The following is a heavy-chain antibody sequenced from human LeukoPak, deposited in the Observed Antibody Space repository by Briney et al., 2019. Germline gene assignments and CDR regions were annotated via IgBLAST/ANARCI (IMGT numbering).Heavy chain of an antibody. J-gene: IGHJ3*02. V-gene: IGHV1-2*06. CDR3: TREDDSSGYRPFDI. CDR2: INPNSGGT. D-gene: IGHD3-22*01. Sequence: GASVTVSFTASGYTFTVYYIHWVRQAPGQGLEWMGRINPNSGGTNYAQKFQGRVTMTRDTSISTAYMDLSSLRSDDTAVYYCTREDDSSGYRPFDIWGQGTMVTVSS. CDR1: GYTFTVYY.